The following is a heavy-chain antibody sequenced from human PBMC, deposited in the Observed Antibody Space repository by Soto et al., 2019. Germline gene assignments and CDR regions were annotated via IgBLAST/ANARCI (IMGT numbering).Heavy chain of an antibody. D-gene: IGHD2-15*01. J-gene: IGHJ6*02. CDR1: GFTFSSYG. CDR3: AREAVVVVASMDV. Sequence: GGSLRLSCAASGFTFSSYGMHWVRQAPGKGLEWVAVIWYDGSNKYYADSVKGRFTISRDNSKNTLYLQMNSLRAEDTAVYYCAREAVVVVASMDVWGQGTTVTVSS. CDR2: IWYDGSNK. V-gene: IGHV3-33*01.